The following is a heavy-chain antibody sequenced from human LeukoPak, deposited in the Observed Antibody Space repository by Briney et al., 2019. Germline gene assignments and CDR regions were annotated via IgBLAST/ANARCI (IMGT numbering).Heavy chain of an antibody. Sequence: GGSLRLSCAASGFSFSFYWMHWVRQAPGKGPVWVSRIKTDGSIADYADSVKGRFTISRDNAKNTLYLQMNSLRAEDTAVYYCARVVPPTDYGSGSYFWDPYYFDYWGQGTLVTVSS. CDR3: ARVVPPTDYGSGSYFWDPYYFDY. D-gene: IGHD3-10*01. V-gene: IGHV3-74*01. CDR1: GFSFSFYW. CDR2: IKTDGSIA. J-gene: IGHJ4*02.